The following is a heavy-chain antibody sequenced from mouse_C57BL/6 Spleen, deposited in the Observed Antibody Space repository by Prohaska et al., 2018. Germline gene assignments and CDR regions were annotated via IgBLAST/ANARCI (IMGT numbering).Heavy chain of an antibody. CDR2: INQDSSTI. CDR1: GIDFSRYW. D-gene: IGHD4-1*01. J-gene: IGHJ1*03. V-gene: IGHV4-1*01. CDR3: ASPNWDWYFDV. Sequence: EVKLLQSGGGLVQPGGSLKLSRAASGIDFSRYWMSWVRRAPGKGLEWIGEINQDSSTINYAPALNDKFIISRDNAKNTLYLQMSKVRSEDTGLYYRASPNWDWYFDVWGTGTTVTVSA.